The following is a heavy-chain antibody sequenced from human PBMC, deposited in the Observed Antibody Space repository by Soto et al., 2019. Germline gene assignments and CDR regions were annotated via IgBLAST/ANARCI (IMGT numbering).Heavy chain of an antibody. CDR2: IRSKANSYAT. J-gene: IGHJ3*02. V-gene: IGHV3-73*01. CDR1: GFTFSGSA. CDR3: SRLYNWNDGDAFDI. D-gene: IGHD1-1*01. Sequence: GGSLRLSCAASGFTFSGSAMHWVRQASGKGLEWVGRIRSKANSYATAYAASVKGRFTISRDDSKNTAYLQMNSLKTEDSAVYYCSRLYNWNDGDAFDIWGQGTMVTVSS.